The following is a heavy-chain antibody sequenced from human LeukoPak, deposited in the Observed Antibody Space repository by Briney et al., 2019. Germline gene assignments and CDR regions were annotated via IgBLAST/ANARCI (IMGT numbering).Heavy chain of an antibody. CDR1: GFTFSSYS. CDR2: ISSSSSYI. J-gene: IGHJ4*02. CDR3: ASQSLVGATTSGGFDY. Sequence: SGGSLRLSCAASGFTFSSYSMSWVRQAPGKGLEWVSSISSSSSYIYYADSVKGRFTISRDNAKSSLYLQMNSLRAEDTAVYYCASQSLVGATTSGGFDYWGQGTLVTVSS. V-gene: IGHV3-21*01. D-gene: IGHD1-26*01.